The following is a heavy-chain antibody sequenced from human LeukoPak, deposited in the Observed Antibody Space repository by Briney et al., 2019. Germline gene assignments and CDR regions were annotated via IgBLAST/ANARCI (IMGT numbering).Heavy chain of an antibody. CDR3: ARGPGSYYYMDV. CDR2: INHSGST. D-gene: IGHD1-26*01. CDR1: GGSFSGYY. J-gene: IGHJ6*03. V-gene: IGHV4-34*01. Sequence: SETQSLTCAVYGGSFSGYYWSWIRQPPGKGLEWIGEINHSGSTNYNPSLKSRVTISVDTSKNQFSLKLSSVTAADTAVYYCARGPGSYYYMDVWGKGTTVTVSS.